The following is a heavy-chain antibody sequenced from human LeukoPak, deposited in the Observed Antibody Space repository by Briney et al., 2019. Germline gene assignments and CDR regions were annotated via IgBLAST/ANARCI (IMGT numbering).Heavy chain of an antibody. CDR2: IYYSGST. Sequence: PSETLSLTCTVSGGSISSYYWSWIRQPPGKGLEWIGFIYYSGSTHYNPSLKSRVTISVDTSKNQFSLKLRSVTAADTAVYYCARTEESGYSYRYFGYYYYMDVWGKGTTVTVSS. CDR3: ARTEESGYSYRYFGYYYYMDV. J-gene: IGHJ6*03. V-gene: IGHV4-59*01. D-gene: IGHD5-18*01. CDR1: GGSISSYY.